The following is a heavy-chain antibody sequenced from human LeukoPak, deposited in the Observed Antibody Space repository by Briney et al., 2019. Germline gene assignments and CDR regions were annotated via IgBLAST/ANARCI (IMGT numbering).Heavy chain of an antibody. V-gene: IGHV3-7*01. CDR3: AREVLYMLAAPDY. J-gene: IGHJ4*02. CDR2: IKQDGSEK. D-gene: IGHD2-15*01. CDR1: GFTFSSYW. Sequence: PGGSLRLPCAASGFTFSSYWMSWVRQAPGKGLEWVANIKQDGSEKYYVDSVKGRFTISRDNAKNSLYLQMNSLRAEDTAVYYCAREVLYMLAAPDYWGQGTLVTVSS.